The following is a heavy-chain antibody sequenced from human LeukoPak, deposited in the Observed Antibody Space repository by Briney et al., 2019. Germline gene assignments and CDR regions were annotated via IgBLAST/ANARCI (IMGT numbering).Heavy chain of an antibody. V-gene: IGHV4-59*01. D-gene: IGHD3-22*01. CDR3: ARAIYDSSGYYFDY. J-gene: IGHJ4*02. CDR2: IYYSGST. Sequence: SETLSLTCTVSGASISSYYWSWIRQPPGKGLEWIGYIYYSGSTNYNPSLKSRVTITVDTSKNQFSLKLSSVTAADTAVYYCARAIYDSSGYYFDYWGQGTLVTVSS. CDR1: GASISSYY.